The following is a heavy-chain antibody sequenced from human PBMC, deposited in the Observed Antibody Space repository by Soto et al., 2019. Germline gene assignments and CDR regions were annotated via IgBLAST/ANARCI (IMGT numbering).Heavy chain of an antibody. D-gene: IGHD6-13*01. CDR1: GGTFSSYT. V-gene: IGHV1-69*02. CDR3: ARAVVAAAGTPHDY. Sequence: QVQLVQSGAEVKKPGSSVKVSCKASGGTFSSYTISWVRQAPGQGLEWMGRIIPILGIANYAQKFQGRVTXXTXKCXSTAYMELSSLRSEDTAVYYCARAVVAAAGTPHDYWGQGTLVTVSS. CDR2: IIPILGIA. J-gene: IGHJ4*02.